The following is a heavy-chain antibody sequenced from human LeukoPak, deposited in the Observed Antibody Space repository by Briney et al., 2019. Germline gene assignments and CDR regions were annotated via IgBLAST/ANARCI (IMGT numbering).Heavy chain of an antibody. D-gene: IGHD2-15*01. V-gene: IGHV3-53*01. CDR1: GFTVSSNY. CDR2: IYSGGST. CDR3: AKDTASSYSKSDS. Sequence: GGSLRLSCAASGFTVSSNYMSWVRQAPGKGLEWVSVIYSGGSTYYADSVKGRFTISRDNSKNTLYLQMNSLRAEDTAVYYCAKDTASSYSKSDSWGQGTLVIVSS. J-gene: IGHJ4*02.